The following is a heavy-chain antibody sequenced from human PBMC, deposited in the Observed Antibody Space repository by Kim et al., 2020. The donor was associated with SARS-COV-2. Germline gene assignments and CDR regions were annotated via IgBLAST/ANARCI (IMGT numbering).Heavy chain of an antibody. CDR2: VSGDGGTT. Sequence: GGSLRLSCAASGFTFADSVMHWVRQAPGKGLEWVALVSGDGGTTYYADSVKGRFTISRDNSKDSLYLQMNSLRTDDTAFYYCSKASGWLPSDWCQGTLVTVSA. CDR3: SKASGWLPSD. D-gene: IGHD6-19*01. V-gene: IGHV3-43*02. J-gene: IGHJ4*02. CDR1: GFTFADSV.